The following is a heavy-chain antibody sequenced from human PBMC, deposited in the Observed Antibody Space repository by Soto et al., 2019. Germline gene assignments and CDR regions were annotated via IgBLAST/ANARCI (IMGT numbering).Heavy chain of an antibody. CDR3: AKDMGFGLSDY. Sequence: QVQLVQSGAEVKKPGASVKVSCKASGYTFTSYAMHWVRQAPGQRLEWMGWINAGNGNTKYSQKFQGRVTITSETTASIAYLVLISLRSEDMAVYYCAKDMGFGLSDYWGQGTLVTVSS. J-gene: IGHJ4*02. CDR2: INAGNGNT. V-gene: IGHV1-3*01. CDR1: GYTFTSYA. D-gene: IGHD3-10*01.